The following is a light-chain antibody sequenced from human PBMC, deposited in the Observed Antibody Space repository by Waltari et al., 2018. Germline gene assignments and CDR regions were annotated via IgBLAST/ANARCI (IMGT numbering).Light chain of an antibody. Sequence: CGLSSGSVSTTYYPSWYQQAPGQAPRTLIFDTNTRSSGVPARFSGSILDNKAALTITGAQADDESDYYCVLSMGSGIWVFGGGTKLTVL. V-gene: IGLV8-61*01. J-gene: IGLJ3*02. CDR3: VLSMGSGIWV. CDR1: SGSVSTTYY. CDR2: DTN.